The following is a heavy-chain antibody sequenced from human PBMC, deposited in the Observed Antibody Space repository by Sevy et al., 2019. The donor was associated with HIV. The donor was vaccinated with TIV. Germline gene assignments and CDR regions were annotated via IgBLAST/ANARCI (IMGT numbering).Heavy chain of an antibody. CDR1: GGSISSSSYY. V-gene: IGHV4-39*01. CDR2: IYYSGST. Sequence: SETLSLTCTVSGGSISSSSYYWGWIRQPPGKGLEWIGSIYYSGSTYYNPSLKSPVTISVDTSKNQFSLKLSSVTAADTAVYYCARLTATALGLAYYFDYWGQGTLVTVSS. CDR3: ARLTATALGLAYYFDY. J-gene: IGHJ4*02. D-gene: IGHD3-16*01.